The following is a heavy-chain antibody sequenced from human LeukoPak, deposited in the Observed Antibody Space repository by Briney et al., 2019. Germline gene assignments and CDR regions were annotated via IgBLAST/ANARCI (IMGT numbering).Heavy chain of an antibody. CDR2: MYPSGST. J-gene: IGHJ5*02. Sequence: SGTLSLTCAVSGGSISSSNWWSWVRQPPGKGLEWIGEMYPSGSTNYNPSLKSRVTISIDKSKNQFSLKLTSVTAADTAVYYCARAMVRGVNWFDPWGQGTLVTVSS. CDR1: GGSISSSNW. V-gene: IGHV4-4*02. CDR3: ARAMVRGVNWFDP. D-gene: IGHD3-10*01.